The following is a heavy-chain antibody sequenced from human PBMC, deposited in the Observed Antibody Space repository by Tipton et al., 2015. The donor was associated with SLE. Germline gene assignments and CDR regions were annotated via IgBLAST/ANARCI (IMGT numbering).Heavy chain of an antibody. J-gene: IGHJ3*02. D-gene: IGHD1-26*01. V-gene: IGHV4-4*07. Sequence: TLSLTCTVSGDSINSHYWSWIRQPAGKGLRWIGRIYPSGSINYNPSLKSRVTMSVDTSKNQFSLRLNSVTAADTALYYCAGGGGATMGGYAFEIWGQGTMVTVSS. CDR2: IYPSGSI. CDR1: GDSINSHY. CDR3: AGGGGATMGGYAFEI.